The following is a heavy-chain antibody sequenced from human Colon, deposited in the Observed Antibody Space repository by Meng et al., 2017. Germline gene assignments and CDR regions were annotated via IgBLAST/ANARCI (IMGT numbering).Heavy chain of an antibody. CDR2: IDHRGSA. J-gene: IGHJ4*02. Sequence: GQGRGNPLKTFARDVSFSCASFWINCCWRSARQPPGRGLEWIGKIDHRGSAYNRPSLISLVTMSLDKSRNQFSLRLTSVTAADTAVYYCARHGGYYQDFWGQGTLVTVSS. D-gene: IGHD4-23*01. CDR3: ARHGGYYQDF. V-gene: IGHV4-4*02. CDR1: CASFWINCC.